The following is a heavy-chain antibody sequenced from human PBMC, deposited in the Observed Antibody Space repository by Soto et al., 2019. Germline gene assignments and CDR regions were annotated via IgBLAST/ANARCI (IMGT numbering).Heavy chain of an antibody. CDR3: ARVGQPPSDY. V-gene: IGHV4-34*12. J-gene: IGHJ4*02. CDR2: IIHTGST. CDR1: VGSFSGYY. Sequence: QVQLQQWGAGLLKTSETPSLTCAVSVGSFSGYYWSWIRQPPGMGLEWIGEIIHTGSTNYNPSLKSRITISVDTSKKHFSLKLSSVTAADTAVYYCARVGQPPSDYWGQGTLVTVSS. D-gene: IGHD2-2*01.